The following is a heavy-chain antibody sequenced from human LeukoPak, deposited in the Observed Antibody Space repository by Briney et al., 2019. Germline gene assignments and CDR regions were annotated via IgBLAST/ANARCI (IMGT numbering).Heavy chain of an antibody. D-gene: IGHD1-7*01. CDR3: ARNGNNWNYHFDY. CDR1: GFTFSSYA. J-gene: IGHJ4*02. Sequence: GGSLRLSCAASGFTFSSYAMSWVRQAPGKGLEWVSAISGSGGSTYYADSVKGRFTISRDNAKNSLYLQMNSLRADDTALYYCARNGNNWNYHFDYWGQGTLVTVSS. V-gene: IGHV3-23*01. CDR2: ISGSGGST.